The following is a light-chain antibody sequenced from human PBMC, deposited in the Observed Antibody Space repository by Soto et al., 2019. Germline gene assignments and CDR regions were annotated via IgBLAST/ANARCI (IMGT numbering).Light chain of an antibody. CDR3: QQRSNWPPEVT. V-gene: IGKV3-11*01. CDR1: QSVRSS. J-gene: IGKJ3*01. CDR2: DAS. Sequence: EIVLTQSPDTLSLSPGERATLSCRASQSVRSSLAWYQQKPGQAPRLLIYDASNRATGIPARLSGSGSGTDFTLTISRLEPEDFAVYYCQQRSNWPPEVTFGPGTKVDIK.